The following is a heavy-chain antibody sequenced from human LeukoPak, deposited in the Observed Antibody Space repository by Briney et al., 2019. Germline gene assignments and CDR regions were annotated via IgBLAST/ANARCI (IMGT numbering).Heavy chain of an antibody. D-gene: IGHD6-19*01. V-gene: IGHV3-23*01. CDR2: ISGSGGST. J-gene: IGHJ4*02. CDR1: GFTFSSYA. Sequence: PGASLRLSCAASGFTFSSYAMSWVRQAPVKGLEWVSAISGSGGSTYYADSVKGRFTISRDNSKNTLYLQMNSLRAEDTAVYYCANIAVAGSDYWGQGTLVTVSS. CDR3: ANIAVAGSDY.